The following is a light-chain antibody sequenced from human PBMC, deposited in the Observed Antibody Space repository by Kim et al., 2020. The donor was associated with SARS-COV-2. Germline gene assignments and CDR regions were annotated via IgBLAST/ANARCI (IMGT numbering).Light chain of an antibody. V-gene: IGLV4-69*01. Sequence: QLVLTQSPSASASLGASVKLTCTLSSGHSSYAIAWHQQQPEKGPRYLMKLNSDGSHSKGDGIPDRFSGSSSGAERYLTISSLQSEDEADYYCQTWGTGMGYVVFGGGTQLTVL. J-gene: IGLJ2*01. CDR2: LNSDGSH. CDR1: SGHSSYA. CDR3: QTWGTGMGYVV.